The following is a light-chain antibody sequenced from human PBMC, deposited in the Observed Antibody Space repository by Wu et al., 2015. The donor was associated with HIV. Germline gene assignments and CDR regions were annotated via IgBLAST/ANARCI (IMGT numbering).Light chain of an antibody. J-gene: IGKJ1*01. CDR3: QKYNTAPWT. Sequence: DIQMTQSPSSLSASIGDRVTITCRTSQGISNYLAWYQQKPGKVPRVLIYSASTLQSGVPSRFSGSGYGTDFTLTISSLQPEDVATYYCQKYNTAPWTFGQGTKVE. V-gene: IGKV1-27*01. CDR2: SAS. CDR1: QGISNY.